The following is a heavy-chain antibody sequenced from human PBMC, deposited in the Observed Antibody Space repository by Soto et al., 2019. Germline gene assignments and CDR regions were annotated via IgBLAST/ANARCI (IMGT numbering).Heavy chain of an antibody. V-gene: IGHV4-61*08. J-gene: IGHJ4*01. CDR1: GGSVSSGDYY. D-gene: IGHD2-15*01. CDR3: ARAYCSGRSCYYLDY. Sequence: QVQLQESGPGLVKPSETLSLTCTVSGGSVSSGDYYWSWIRQPPGKGLEWIGYIYYTGGTNYNPSLKSRVTISKDTSKNEFSLKLTSVTAADTAVYYCARAYCSGRSCYYLDYWGHGTLVTVSS. CDR2: IYYTGGT.